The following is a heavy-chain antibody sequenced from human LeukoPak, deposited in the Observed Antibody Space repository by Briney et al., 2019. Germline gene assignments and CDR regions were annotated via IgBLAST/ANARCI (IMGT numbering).Heavy chain of an antibody. J-gene: IGHJ4*02. CDR2: ISYDGSNK. V-gene: IGHV3-30*18. CDR1: GFTFSSYG. CDR3: AKDSVGATQVFDY. Sequence: GALRLSCAASGFTFSSYGMHWVRQAPGKGSEWVAVISYDGSNKYYADSVKGRFTISRDNSKNTLYLQMNSLRAEDTAVYYCAKDSVGATQVFDYWGQGTLVTVSS. D-gene: IGHD1-26*01.